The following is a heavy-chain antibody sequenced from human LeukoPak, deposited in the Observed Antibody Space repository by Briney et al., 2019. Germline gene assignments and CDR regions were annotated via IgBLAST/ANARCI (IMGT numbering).Heavy chain of an antibody. V-gene: IGHV3-48*01. D-gene: IGHD6-19*01. Sequence: GGSLRLSCAASGFTFSNYEMNWVRQAPGKGLEWLSYISSSSSTIYYADSVKGRFTISRDNAKNSLYLQLNSLRPEDTGLYYCARDRGGWPDYWGQGTLVTVSS. J-gene: IGHJ4*02. CDR2: ISSSSSTI. CDR3: ARDRGGWPDY. CDR1: GFTFSNYE.